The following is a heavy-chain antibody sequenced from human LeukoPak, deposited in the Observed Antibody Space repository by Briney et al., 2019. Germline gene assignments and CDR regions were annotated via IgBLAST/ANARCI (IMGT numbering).Heavy chain of an antibody. Sequence: GGSLRLSCAASGFTFSDYYMSWIRQAPGKGLEWVSYISSSSSYTNYAESVKGRFTISRDNAKNSLYLQMNSLGAEDTAVYYCASSSYYSLDYWGQGTLVTVSS. D-gene: IGHD1-26*01. V-gene: IGHV3-11*06. CDR1: GFTFSDYY. CDR2: ISSSSSYT. J-gene: IGHJ4*02. CDR3: ASSSYYSLDY.